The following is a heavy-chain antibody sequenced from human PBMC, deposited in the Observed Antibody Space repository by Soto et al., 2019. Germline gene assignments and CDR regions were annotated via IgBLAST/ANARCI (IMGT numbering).Heavy chain of an antibody. Sequence: GLSLNISCTGSGCSFASYWISRVLLLPGKRLEWMGRIAPSDSYTNYSPSFQGHVTISADKSRSTAYLQWSSLKASDTAMYYCARPYDIWTGIAYYFGMDVWGQGTTVTVAS. CDR3: ARPYDIWTGIAYYFGMDV. CDR2: IAPSDSYT. V-gene: IGHV5-10-1*01. D-gene: IGHD3-9*01. J-gene: IGHJ6*02. CDR1: GCSFASYW.